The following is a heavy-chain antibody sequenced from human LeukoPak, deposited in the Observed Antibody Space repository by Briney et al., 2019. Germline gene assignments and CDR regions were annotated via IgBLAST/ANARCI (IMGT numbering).Heavy chain of an antibody. CDR3: AGDTPPGGDYYFDY. V-gene: IGHV3-33*08. CDR2: ILHDGSNK. J-gene: IGHJ4*02. D-gene: IGHD3-16*01. CDR1: GFTYSNYA. Sequence: GGSLRLSCEASGFTYSNYAVSWVRQAPGKGLEWVALILHDGSNKYYADSVKGRFTISRDNSKNTLYLQLNNLRAEDTGVYYCAGDTPPGGDYYFDYWGQGTLVTVSS.